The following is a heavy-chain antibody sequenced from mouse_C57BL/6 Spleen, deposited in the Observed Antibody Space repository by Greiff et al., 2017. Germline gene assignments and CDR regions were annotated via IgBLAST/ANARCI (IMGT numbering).Heavy chain of an antibody. CDR1: GYTFTSYW. J-gene: IGHJ2*01. D-gene: IGHD2-1*01. CDR3: ARGCNDTSFDD. V-gene: IGHV1-69*01. CDR2: IDPSDSYT. Sequence: QVQLQQPGAELVMPGASVKLSCKASGYTFTSYWMHWVKQRPGQGLEWIGEIDPSDSYTNYNQKFKGKSTLTVDKSSSTAYMQLSSLTSEDSAVYYCARGCNDTSFDDWGQGTTLTVSS.